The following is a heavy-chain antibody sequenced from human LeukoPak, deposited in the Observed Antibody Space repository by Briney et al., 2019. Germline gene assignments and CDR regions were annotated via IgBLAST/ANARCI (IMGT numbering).Heavy chain of an antibody. V-gene: IGHV4-39*07. CDR1: GGSVSGYY. CDR3: ARLRFLEWLPHPFDY. CDR2: IYYSGST. Sequence: SETLSLTCAVYGGSVSGYYWGWIRQPPGKGLEWIGSIYYSGSTYYNPSLKSRVTISVDTSKNQFSLKLSSVTAADTAVYYCARLRFLEWLPHPFDYWGQGTLVTVSS. D-gene: IGHD3-3*01. J-gene: IGHJ4*02.